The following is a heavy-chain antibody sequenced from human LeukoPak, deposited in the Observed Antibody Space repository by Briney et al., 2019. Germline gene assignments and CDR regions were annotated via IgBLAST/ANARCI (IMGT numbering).Heavy chain of an antibody. V-gene: IGHV3-20*04. CDR2: INWNGGST. J-gene: IGHJ5*02. Sequence: PGGSLRLSCAASGFTFDDYGMSWVRQAPGKGLEWVSSINWNGGSTGYADSVKGRFTISRDNAKNSLYLQMNSLRAGDTALYYCARLMDDFWSGKDNWLDPCGQGPVVTVSS. CDR3: ARLMDDFWSGKDNWLDP. CDR1: GFTFDDYG. D-gene: IGHD3-3*01.